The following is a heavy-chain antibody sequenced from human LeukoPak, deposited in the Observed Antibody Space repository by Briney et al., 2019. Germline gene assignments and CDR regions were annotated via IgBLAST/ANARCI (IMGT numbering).Heavy chain of an antibody. CDR3: AKDRGPYIGIDNNWLHP. J-gene: IGHJ5*02. CDR1: GFTFNLYV. CDR2: ICGSGVST. Sequence: GGSLRLSCAASGFTFNLYVMNGVRPAPAKGLEGVSGICGSGVSTDYADSVKARFTTSRDNSKNMVYLQMNTLRAEDTATYYCAKDRGPYIGIDNNWLHPWGQGTLVTVSS. V-gene: IGHV3-23*01. D-gene: IGHD1-26*01.